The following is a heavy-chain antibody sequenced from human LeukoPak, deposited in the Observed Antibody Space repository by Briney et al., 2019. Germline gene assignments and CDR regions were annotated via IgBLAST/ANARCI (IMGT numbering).Heavy chain of an antibody. D-gene: IGHD3-22*01. CDR3: ARGLFDSSGYYDFDY. CDR1: GGSISSYY. Sequence: SETLALTCTVSGGSISSYYWSWIRQPAGKGLEWIGRIYTSGSTNYNPSLKSRVNISVDPSKNQFSLKLSPVTAADTAVYYCARGLFDSSGYYDFDYWGQGTLVTVSS. J-gene: IGHJ4*02. V-gene: IGHV4-4*07. CDR2: IYTSGST.